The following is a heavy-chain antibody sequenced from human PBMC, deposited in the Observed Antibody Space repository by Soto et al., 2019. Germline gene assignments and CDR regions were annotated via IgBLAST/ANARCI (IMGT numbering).Heavy chain of an antibody. J-gene: IGHJ4*02. V-gene: IGHV3-33*01. CDR2: IWYDGSNK. D-gene: IGHD2-21*02. CDR1: GFTFSSYG. Sequence: QVQLVESGGGVVQPGRSLRLSCAASGFTFSSYGMHWVRQAPGKGLEWVAVIWYDGSNKYYADSVKGRFTISRDNSKNTLYLQMSSLRAEDPAVYYCARDLFSCGGDCSWGQGTLVTVSS. CDR3: ARDLFSCGGDCS.